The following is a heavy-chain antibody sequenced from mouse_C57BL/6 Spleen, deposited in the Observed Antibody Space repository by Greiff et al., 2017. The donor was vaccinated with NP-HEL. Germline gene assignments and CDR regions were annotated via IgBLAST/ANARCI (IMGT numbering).Heavy chain of an antibody. CDR3: ARMAYYYGSGYYYAMDY. V-gene: IGHV5-17*01. Sequence: EVMLVESGGGLVKPGGSLKLSCAASGFTFSDYGMHWVRQAPEKGLEWVAYISSGSSTIYYADTVKGRFTISRDNAKNTLFLQMTSLRSEDTAMYYCARMAYYYGSGYYYAMDYWGQGTSVTVSS. CDR1: GFTFSDYG. CDR2: ISSGSSTI. J-gene: IGHJ4*01. D-gene: IGHD1-1*01.